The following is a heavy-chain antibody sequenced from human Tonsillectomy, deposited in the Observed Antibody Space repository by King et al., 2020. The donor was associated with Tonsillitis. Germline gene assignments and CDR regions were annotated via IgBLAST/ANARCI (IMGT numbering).Heavy chain of an antibody. CDR1: GYTFTGYY. J-gene: IGHJ3*02. D-gene: IGHD1/OR15-1a*01. CDR2: INPNSGGT. V-gene: IGHV1-2*02. Sequence: VQLVESGAEVKKPGASVKVSCKASGYTFTGYYIHWVRQAPGQGLEWMGWINPNSGGTNYAQQFQGRVTMTRDTSISTAYMELSRLRSDDTAVYYCATDVRPGNNAFDICGQGTMVTVSS. CDR3: ATDVRPGNNAFDI.